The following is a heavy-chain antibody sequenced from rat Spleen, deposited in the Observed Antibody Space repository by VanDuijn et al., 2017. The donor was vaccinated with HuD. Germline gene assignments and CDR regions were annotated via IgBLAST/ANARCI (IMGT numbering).Heavy chain of an antibody. CDR2: ISPSGGST. V-gene: IGHV5S23*01. J-gene: IGHJ2*01. CDR1: GFTFSDYA. Sequence: EVQLVESGGGLVQPGRSLRLSCAGSGFTFSDYAMAWVRQAPTKGLEWVASISPSGGSTYYRDSVKGRFTISRDNAKSTLYLQMNSLRSEDTATYYCTMGSHYHDVPYYYEYWGQGVMVTVSA. D-gene: IGHD1-12*02. CDR3: TMGSHYHDVPYYYEY.